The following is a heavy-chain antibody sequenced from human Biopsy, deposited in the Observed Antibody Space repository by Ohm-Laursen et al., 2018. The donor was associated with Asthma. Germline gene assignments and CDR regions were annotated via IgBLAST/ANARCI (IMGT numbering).Heavy chain of an antibody. CDR3: VRDGTDDAFDI. J-gene: IGHJ3*02. CDR1: GFSFSNFA. V-gene: IGHV3-30*01. CDR2: ISKDASTQ. Sequence: SLRLSCAASGFSFSNFAIHWVRQAPGKGLEWVGVISKDASTQDYADSVKGRFTMARDNSKNTLDLQMNSLREEDMAVYYCVRDGTDDAFDIWGKGTVVSVSS. D-gene: IGHD1-1*01.